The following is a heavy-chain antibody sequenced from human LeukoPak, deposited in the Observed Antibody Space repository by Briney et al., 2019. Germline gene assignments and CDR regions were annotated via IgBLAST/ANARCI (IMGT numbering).Heavy chain of an antibody. Sequence: GASVKVSCKASGYTFTSYYMHWVRQASGQGLEWMGIINPSGGSTSYAQKFQGRVTMTRDTSTSTVYMELSSLRSEDTAVYYCARSCSGGSCYSSHFDYWGQGTLVTVSS. J-gene: IGHJ4*02. V-gene: IGHV1-46*01. CDR1: GYTFTSYY. CDR2: INPSGGST. CDR3: ARSCSGGSCYSSHFDY. D-gene: IGHD2-15*01.